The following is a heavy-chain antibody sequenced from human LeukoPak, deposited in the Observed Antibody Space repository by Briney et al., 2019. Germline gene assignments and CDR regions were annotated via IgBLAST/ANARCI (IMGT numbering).Heavy chain of an antibody. CDR2: ITASSYI. V-gene: IGHV3-21*01. D-gene: IGHD2-8*02. Sequence: GGSLRLSCAASGFTFSGYSMNWVRQAPGKGLEWVSFITASSYIYYADSVKGRFTISRDNAKNSLYLQMNSLRAEDTAVYYCARDPGPGDYWGQGTLVTVSS. J-gene: IGHJ4*02. CDR3: ARDPGPGDY. CDR1: GFTFSGYS.